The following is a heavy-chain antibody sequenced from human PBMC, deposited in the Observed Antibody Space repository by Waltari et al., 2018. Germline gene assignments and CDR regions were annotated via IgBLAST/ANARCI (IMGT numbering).Heavy chain of an antibody. J-gene: IGHJ5*02. D-gene: IGHD3-22*01. Sequence: QVQLVQSGAEVKTPGASVKVSCKASGSTFPSYGISWVRQAPGQGLEWMGWISAYNGNTNYAQKLQGRVTMTTDTSTSTAYMELRSLRSDDTAVYYCARLFYYDRSGWMDWFDPWGQGTLVTVSS. CDR3: ARLFYYDRSGWMDWFDP. V-gene: IGHV1-18*01. CDR2: ISAYNGNT. CDR1: GSTFPSYG.